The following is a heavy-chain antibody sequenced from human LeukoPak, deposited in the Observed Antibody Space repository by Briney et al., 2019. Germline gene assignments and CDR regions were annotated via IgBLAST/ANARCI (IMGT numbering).Heavy chain of an antibody. Sequence: GGSLRLSCTASGFTFGDYAMSWVRQAPGKGLEWVGFIRSKAYGGTTEYAASVKGRFTISRDDSKSIAYLQMNSLKTEDTAVYYCTSEDIVATMGDAFDIWGHGTMVTVSS. CDR1: GFTFGDYA. CDR3: TSEDIVATMGDAFDI. D-gene: IGHD5-12*01. CDR2: IRSKAYGGTT. J-gene: IGHJ3*02. V-gene: IGHV3-49*04.